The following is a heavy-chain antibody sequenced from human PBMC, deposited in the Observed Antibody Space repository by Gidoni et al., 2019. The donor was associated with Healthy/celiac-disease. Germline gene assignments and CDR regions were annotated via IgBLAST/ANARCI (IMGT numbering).Heavy chain of an antibody. D-gene: IGHD3-10*01. Sequence: QVQLVQSGAAVRKPGSSVKVSCKASGGTFSSYAISWVRQTPGQGLAWMGGISPIFDTANYAQKYQGRVTITADDSTSTAYMELSRLSSEDTAVYYCARVGYYYGSGSMGDSFDYWGQGTLVTVSS. V-gene: IGHV1-69*01. CDR3: ARVGYYYGSGSMGDSFDY. J-gene: IGHJ4*02. CDR2: ISPIFDTA. CDR1: GGTFSSYA.